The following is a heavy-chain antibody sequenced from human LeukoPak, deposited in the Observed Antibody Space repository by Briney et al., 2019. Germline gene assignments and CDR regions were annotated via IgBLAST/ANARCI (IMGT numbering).Heavy chain of an antibody. Sequence: PSETLSLTCTVSGGSISSGSYYWSWIRQPAGKGLEWIGEIYHSGTTNYNPSLKSRVTISVDKSKNQFSLKLSSVTAADTAVYYCATAVPFQLVHWGQGTLVTVSS. CDR1: GGSISSGSYY. CDR3: ATAVPFQLVH. CDR2: IYHSGTT. J-gene: IGHJ4*02. D-gene: IGHD6-13*01. V-gene: IGHV4-61*10.